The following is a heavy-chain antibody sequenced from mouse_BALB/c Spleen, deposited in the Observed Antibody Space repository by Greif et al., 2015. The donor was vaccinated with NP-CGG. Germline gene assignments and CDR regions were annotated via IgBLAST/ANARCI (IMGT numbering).Heavy chain of an antibody. J-gene: IGHJ2*01. CDR1: GYTFTSYT. CDR2: INPSSGYT. Sequence: QVQLQQSGAGLARPGASVKMSCKASGYTFTSYTMHWVKQRPGQGLEWIGYINPSSGYTNYNQKFKDKATLTADKSSSTAYMQLSSLTSEDSAVYYCARKDYYGSSTYYFDYWGQGTTLTVSS. D-gene: IGHD1-1*01. V-gene: IGHV1-4*01. CDR3: ARKDYYGSSTYYFDY.